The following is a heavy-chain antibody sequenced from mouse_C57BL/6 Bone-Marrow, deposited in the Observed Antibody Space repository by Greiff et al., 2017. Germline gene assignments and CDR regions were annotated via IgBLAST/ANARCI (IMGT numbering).Heavy chain of an antibody. V-gene: IGHV5-16*01. CDR1: GFTFSDYY. CDR3: ARGEYYGSAWFAY. D-gene: IGHD1-1*01. J-gene: IGHJ3*01. Sequence: EVQLVESEGGLVQPGSSMKLSCTASGFTFSDYYMAWVRQVPEKGLGWVANINYDGSSTYYLDSLKSRFIISRDNAKNILYLQMSSLKSEDTATYYCARGEYYGSAWFAYWGQGTLVTVSA. CDR2: INYDGSST.